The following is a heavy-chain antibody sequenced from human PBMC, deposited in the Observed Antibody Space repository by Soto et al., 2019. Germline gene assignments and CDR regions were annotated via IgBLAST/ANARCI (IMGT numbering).Heavy chain of an antibody. V-gene: IGHV4-59*08. CDR1: GGSISSYY. J-gene: IGHJ4*02. D-gene: IGHD3-10*01. CDR2: IYYSGST. CDR3: AKTPRSAFRGVIYFDY. Sequence: SETLSLTCTVSGGSISSYYWSWIRQPPGKGLEWIGYIYYSGSTNYNPSLKSRVTISVDTSKNQFSLKLRSVTAADTAVYYCAKTPRSAFRGVIYFDYWGQGTLVTVSS.